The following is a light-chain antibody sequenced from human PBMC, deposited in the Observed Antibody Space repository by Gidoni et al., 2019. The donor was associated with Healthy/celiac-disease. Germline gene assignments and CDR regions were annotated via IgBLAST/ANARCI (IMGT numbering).Light chain of an antibody. Sequence: DIQMTHSPSSLSASVGDRVTITCQASQDISNYLNWYQQKPGKAPKLLIYDASNLETGVPSRFSGSGSGTDFTFTISSLQPEDIATYYCQQYDSIPYTFGQGTKLEIK. CDR2: DAS. J-gene: IGKJ2*01. CDR3: QQYDSIPYT. CDR1: QDISNY. V-gene: IGKV1-33*01.